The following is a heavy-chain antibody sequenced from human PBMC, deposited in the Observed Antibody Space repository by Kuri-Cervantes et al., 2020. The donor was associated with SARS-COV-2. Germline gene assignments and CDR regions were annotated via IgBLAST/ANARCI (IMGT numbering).Heavy chain of an antibody. J-gene: IGHJ3*02. D-gene: IGHD2-2*02. CDR3: ARLSGVVVVPAAIRPSPIDAFDI. V-gene: IGHV5-51*01. Sequence: GESLKISCKGSGYSFTSYWIGWVRQMPGKGLEWMGILYPGDSDTRYSPSFQGQVTISADKSISTAYLQWSSLKASDTAMYYCARLSGVVVVPAAIRPSPIDAFDIWGQGTMVTGSS. CDR1: GYSFTSYW. CDR2: LYPGDSDT.